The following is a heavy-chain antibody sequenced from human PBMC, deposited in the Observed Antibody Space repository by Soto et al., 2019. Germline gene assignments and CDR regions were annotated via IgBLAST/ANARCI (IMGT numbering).Heavy chain of an antibody. CDR2: IYPGDSDT. V-gene: IGHV5-51*01. CDR3: AGIGYCSGGSCHDGAFDI. CDR1: GYSFTSYW. D-gene: IGHD2-15*01. Sequence: GESLKISCKGSGYSFTSYWIGWVRQMPGKGLEWMGIIYPGDSDTRYSPSFQGQVTISADKSISTAYLQWSSLKASDTAVYYCAGIGYCSGGSCHDGAFDIWGQGTMVTVSS. J-gene: IGHJ3*02.